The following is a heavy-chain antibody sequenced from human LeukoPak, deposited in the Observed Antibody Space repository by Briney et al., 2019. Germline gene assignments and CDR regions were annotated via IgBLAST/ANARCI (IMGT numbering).Heavy chain of an antibody. V-gene: IGHV4-30-4*01. CDR2: IYYSGST. CDR3: ARESRDYYDSSGSTVDY. Sequence: SETLSLTCTVSGGSISSGDYYWSWIRQPPGKGLEWIGYIYYSGSTYYNPSLKSRVTISVDTSKNQFSLKLSSVTAADTAVYYCARESRDYYDSSGSTVDYWGQGTLVTVSS. J-gene: IGHJ4*02. D-gene: IGHD3-22*01. CDR1: GGSISSGDYY.